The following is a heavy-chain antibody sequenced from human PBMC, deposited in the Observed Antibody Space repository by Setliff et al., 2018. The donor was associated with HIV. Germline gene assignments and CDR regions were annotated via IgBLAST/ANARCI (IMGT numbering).Heavy chain of an antibody. Sequence: ESGPTLVNPTQTLTLTCAFSGFSLTTSAVGVGWIRQPPGKALEWLARIYWDDDKRYRSSLKSRLTITKDTSKNQVVLTMTNMDPVDTATYYCAHSLYCSSSNCSGLLFDYWGQGTLVTVSS. CDR1: GFSLTTSAVG. V-gene: IGHV2-5*02. J-gene: IGHJ4*02. D-gene: IGHD2-2*01. CDR3: AHSLYCSSSNCSGLLFDY. CDR2: IYWDDDK.